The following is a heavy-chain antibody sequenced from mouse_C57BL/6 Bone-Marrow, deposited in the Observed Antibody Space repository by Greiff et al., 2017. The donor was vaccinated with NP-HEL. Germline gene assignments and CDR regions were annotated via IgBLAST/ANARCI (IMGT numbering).Heavy chain of an antibody. CDR3: ASILITTVYYFDY. CDR1: GYAFSSYW. V-gene: IGHV1-80*01. CDR2: IYPGDGDT. Sequence: QVQLQQSGAELVKPGASVKISCKASGYAFSSYWMNWVKQRPGKGLEWIGQIYPGDGDTNYNGKFKGKATLTADKSSSTAYMQLSSLTSEDSAVYVCASILITTVYYFDYWGQGTTHTVSS. J-gene: IGHJ2*01. D-gene: IGHD1-1*01.